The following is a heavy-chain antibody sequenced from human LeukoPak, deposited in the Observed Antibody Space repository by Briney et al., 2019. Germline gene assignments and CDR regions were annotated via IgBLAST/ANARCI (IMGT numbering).Heavy chain of an antibody. V-gene: IGHV3-23*01. CDR3: ARAAMVRGVDYFDN. J-gene: IGHJ4*02. CDR1: GFTFTTYA. CDR2: ISGSGGST. D-gene: IGHD3-10*01. Sequence: PGGSLRLSCSASGFTFTTYAMSWVRQAPGKGLEWISSISGSGGSTYYADSVKGRFTISRDSSKNTLSLQMNSLTAEDTGVYYCARAAMVRGVDYFDNWGQGTLVTVSS.